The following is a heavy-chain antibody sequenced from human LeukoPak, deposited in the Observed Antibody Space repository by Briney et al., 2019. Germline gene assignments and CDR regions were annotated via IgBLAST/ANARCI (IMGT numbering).Heavy chain of an antibody. V-gene: IGHV1-2*02. J-gene: IGHJ4*02. CDR3: AGLSQSPSAGLFVDY. CDR1: GYTFTGYY. Sequence: ASVKVSCKASGYTFTGYYMHWVRQAPGQGLEWMGWINPNSGGTNYAQKFQGRVTMTRDTSISTAYMELSRLRSDDTAVYYGAGLSQSPSAGLFVDYWGQGTLVTVSS. D-gene: IGHD6-13*01. CDR2: INPNSGGT.